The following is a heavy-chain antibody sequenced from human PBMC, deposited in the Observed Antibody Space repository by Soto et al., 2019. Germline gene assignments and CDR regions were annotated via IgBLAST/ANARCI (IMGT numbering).Heavy chain of an antibody. Sequence: GGSLRLSSAASGFTVSSNYMSWVRQAPGKGLEWVALIWYDGSNEYYVDSVKGRFTISRNNSKNTLYLQVSSLRVEDSAVYYCARGSGVAAHLGYPRPWPSEIDYWGQGTLVTVSS. D-gene: IGHD6-6*01. CDR2: IWYDGSNE. CDR3: ARGSGVAAHLGYPRPWPSEIDY. CDR1: GFTVSSNY. J-gene: IGHJ4*02. V-gene: IGHV3-33*08.